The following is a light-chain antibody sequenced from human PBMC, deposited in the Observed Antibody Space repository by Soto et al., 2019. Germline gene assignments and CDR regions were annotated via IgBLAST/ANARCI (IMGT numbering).Light chain of an antibody. CDR1: SSDVGSYNL. CDR3: SSYTTTSTVI. V-gene: IGLV2-14*02. J-gene: IGLJ2*01. CDR2: EVS. Sequence: QSVLTQPASVSASPGQSITIPCTGTSSDVGSYNLVSWYQQHPGKVPKLIIYEVSNRPSGVSNRFSGSKSGNTASLTVSGLQAEDEADYYCSSYTTTSTVIFGGGTKLTVL.